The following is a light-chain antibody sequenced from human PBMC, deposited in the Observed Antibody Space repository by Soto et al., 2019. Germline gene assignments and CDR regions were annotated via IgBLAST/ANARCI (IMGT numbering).Light chain of an antibody. Sequence: EVVLTQSPGTLSLSPGERATLSCRASQGVSSSYLAWYQQTPGQAPRLLIYGASRRATGIPHRFSGIGSWTDFTVTIISVEPANFAVYCQQQYHSSPRTIGGGTRVQIQ. CDR2: GAS. V-gene: IGKV3-20*01. CDR1: QGVSSSY. CDR3: QQYHSSPRT. J-gene: IGKJ4*01.